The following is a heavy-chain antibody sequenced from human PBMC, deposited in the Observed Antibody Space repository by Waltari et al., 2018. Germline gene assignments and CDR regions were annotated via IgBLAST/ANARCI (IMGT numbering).Heavy chain of an antibody. J-gene: IGHJ4*02. Sequence: EVQLVESGGGLVQPGGSLRLSCVASGFTFSDHWMSWVRQAPGKGLGWVANMKQDGSEKYYVDSVKGRFTISRDNAKNSLYLQMNSLRVEDTAIYYCARDHWGPGDYWGQGTLVTVS. D-gene: IGHD3-16*01. CDR3: ARDHWGPGDY. CDR2: MKQDGSEK. V-gene: IGHV3-7*01. CDR1: GFTFSDHW.